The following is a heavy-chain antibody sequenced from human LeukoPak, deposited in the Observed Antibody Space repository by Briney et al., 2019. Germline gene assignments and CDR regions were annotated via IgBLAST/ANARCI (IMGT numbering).Heavy chain of an antibody. V-gene: IGHV1-24*01. CDR2: FDPEDGET. D-gene: IGHD4-11*01. J-gene: IGHJ4*02. Sequence: ASVKVSCEVSGYTLTELSMHWVRQAPGKGLEWMGGFDPEDGETIYAQKFQGRVAMTEDTSTDTACMELSSLRSEDTAVYYCATVAPEDYHFDYWGQGALVTVSS. CDR1: GYTLTELS. CDR3: ATVAPEDYHFDY.